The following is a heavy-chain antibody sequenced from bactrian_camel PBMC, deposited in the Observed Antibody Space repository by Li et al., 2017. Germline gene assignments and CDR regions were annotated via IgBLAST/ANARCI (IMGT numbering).Heavy chain of an antibody. Sequence: HVQLVESGGGSVQAGGSLRLSCAVSGNTAVRYCMGWFRQAPGTEREGVAGINSDGTSSYADSVKGRFTISHDNNKNTLYLQMNSLKPEDTAIYYCAAAKGLPDLLRGGYLSARSYNYWGRGTQVTVSS. CDR1: GNTAVRYC. CDR3: AAAKGLPDLLRGGYLSARSYNY. J-gene: IGHJ4*01. D-gene: IGHD3*01. V-gene: IGHV3S55*01. CDR2: INSDGTS.